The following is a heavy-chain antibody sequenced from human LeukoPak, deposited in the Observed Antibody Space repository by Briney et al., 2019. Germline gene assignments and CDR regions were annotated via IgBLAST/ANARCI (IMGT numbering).Heavy chain of an antibody. CDR2: IYTSGST. D-gene: IGHD3-22*01. J-gene: IGHJ4*02. CDR1: GGSISSYY. CDR3: ARDHDSSGYYLLDY. Sequence: PSETLSLTCTVSGGSISSYYWSWIRQPAGKGLEWIGRIYTSGSTNYNPSPKSRVTMSVDTSKTQFSLKLRSVPAADTAVYYCARDHDSSGYYLLDYWGQGTLVTVSS. V-gene: IGHV4-4*07.